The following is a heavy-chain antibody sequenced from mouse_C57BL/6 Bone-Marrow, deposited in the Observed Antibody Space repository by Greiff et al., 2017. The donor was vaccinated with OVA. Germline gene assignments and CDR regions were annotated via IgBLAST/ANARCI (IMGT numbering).Heavy chain of an antibody. D-gene: IGHD2-5*01. CDR3: ARSYSNSFYSAIDY. Sequence: EVQLVESGPGLAKPSQTLSLTCSVTGYSITSDYWNWIRKFPGNKLEYMGYISYSGSTYYNPSLKSRISITRDTSKNQYYLQLNSLTTQDTVTYYCARSYSNSFYSAIDYWGQGTSVTVSS. CDR2: ISYSGST. J-gene: IGHJ4*01. CDR1: GYSITSDY. V-gene: IGHV3-8*01.